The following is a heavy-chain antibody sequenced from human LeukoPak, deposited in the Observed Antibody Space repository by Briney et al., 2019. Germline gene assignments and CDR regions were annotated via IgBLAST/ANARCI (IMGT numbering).Heavy chain of an antibody. CDR1: GHTFTGYY. J-gene: IGHJ4*02. CDR3: ARADPVAY. CDR2: INSNTGGT. V-gene: IGHV1-2*02. Sequence: GASVKVSCKASGHTFTGYYMHWVRQAPGQGLEWMGWINSNTGGTKFAQKFQGRVTMTRDTSINTAYMELSSLRSDDTAVYYCARADPVAYWGQGTQVTVSS.